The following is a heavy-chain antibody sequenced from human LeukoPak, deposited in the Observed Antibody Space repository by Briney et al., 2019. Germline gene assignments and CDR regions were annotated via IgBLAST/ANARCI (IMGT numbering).Heavy chain of an antibody. J-gene: IGHJ4*02. CDR2: TYYSGST. D-gene: IGHD3-3*01. Sequence: PSETLSLTCTVSGGSISIRSDFCGWIRQPPGKGREWIGKTYYSGSTYYNPSVKSRVTISVDTSKNQFALKLSSVTVADTAVYYCVLDFWSGYPPYYFDYWGQGTLVTVSS. V-gene: IGHV4-39*01. CDR3: VLDFWSGYPPYYFDY. CDR1: GGSISIRSDF.